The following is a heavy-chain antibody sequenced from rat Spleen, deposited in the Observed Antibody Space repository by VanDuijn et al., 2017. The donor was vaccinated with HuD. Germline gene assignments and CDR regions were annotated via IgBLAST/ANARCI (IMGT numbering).Heavy chain of an antibody. CDR3: IRGRRYFVL. CDR2: LRYDGDT. Sequence: QVQLKASGPGLVQPSETLSLTCTVSGFSLTRYSVSWVRQPSGKGPEWMGRLRYDGDTADNSALKSRLSINRDTSKNKVFLKMKSLQTGVTGTYSSIRGRRYFVLWGPGSMVTVSS. CDR1: GFSLTRYS. J-gene: IGHJ1*01. V-gene: IGHV2-63*01.